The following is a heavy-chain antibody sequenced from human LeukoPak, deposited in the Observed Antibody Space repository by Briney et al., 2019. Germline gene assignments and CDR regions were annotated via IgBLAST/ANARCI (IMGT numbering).Heavy chain of an antibody. V-gene: IGHV3-9*01. CDR1: GFTFDDYA. J-gene: IGHJ4*02. D-gene: IGHD4-23*01. Sequence: TGGSLRLSCAASGFTFDDYAMHWVRQAPGKGLEWVSGISWNSGSIGYADSVKGRFTISRDNAKNSLYLQMNSLRAEDTALYYCAKDSADYGGNTFDYWGQGTLVTVSS. CDR3: AKDSADYGGNTFDY. CDR2: ISWNSGSI.